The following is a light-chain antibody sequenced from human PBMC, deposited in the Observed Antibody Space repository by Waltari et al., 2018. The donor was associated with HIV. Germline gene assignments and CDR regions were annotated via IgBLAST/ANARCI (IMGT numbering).Light chain of an antibody. V-gene: IGLV3-1*01. CDR3: QAWDSSTGV. Sequence: SYELTQPPSVSVSPGQTASIPCSGDKWGDKHACWYQQKPGQSPVLVIYQDSKRPSGIPERFSGSNSGNTATLTISGTQAMDEADYYCQAWDSSTGVFGTGTKVTVL. CDR1: KWGDKH. J-gene: IGLJ1*01. CDR2: QDS.